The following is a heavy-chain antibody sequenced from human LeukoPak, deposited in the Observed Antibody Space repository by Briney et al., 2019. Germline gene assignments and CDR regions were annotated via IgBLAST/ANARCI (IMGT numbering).Heavy chain of an antibody. CDR2: IYYSVSR. V-gene: IGHV4-31*02. J-gene: IGHJ6*04. CDR3: ARVVAEGGRFYYYYGRDV. Sequence: TLSLTCAVSGGSICSVGYYWSSIRQHPGTGLEWIGYIYYSVSRHYNPSHSSRLTISVDTAKNQFSLKLSSVTAADTAVYYCARVVAEGGRFYYYYGRDVWGRGTTVSVSS. D-gene: IGHD2-15*01. CDR1: GGSICSVGYY.